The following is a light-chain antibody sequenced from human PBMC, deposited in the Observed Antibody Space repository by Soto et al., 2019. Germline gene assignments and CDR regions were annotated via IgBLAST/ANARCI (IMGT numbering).Light chain of an antibody. CDR3: SSYTSSSTLLV. CDR1: SSDVGGYIY. Sequence: QSALTQPASVSGSPGQSITISCTGTSSDVGGYIYVSWYQQHPGKAPKLMIYEVNNRPSGVSNRFSGSKSGNTASLTISGLQAEDEADYYCSSYTSSSTLLVFGGGTKLTVL. J-gene: IGLJ2*01. V-gene: IGLV2-14*01. CDR2: EVN.